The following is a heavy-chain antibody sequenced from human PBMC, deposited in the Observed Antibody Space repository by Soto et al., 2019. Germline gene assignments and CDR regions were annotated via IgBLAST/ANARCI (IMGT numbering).Heavy chain of an antibody. CDR3: ATGREYYGSGSYLDAFDI. V-gene: IGHV3-33*01. Sequence: LRLSCAASGFTFSSYGMHWVRQAPGKGLEWVAVIWYDGSNKYYADSVKGRFTISRDNSKNTLYLQMNSLRAEDTAVYYCATGREYYGSGSYLDAFDIWGQGTMVTVSS. CDR1: GFTFSSYG. D-gene: IGHD3-10*01. J-gene: IGHJ3*02. CDR2: IWYDGSNK.